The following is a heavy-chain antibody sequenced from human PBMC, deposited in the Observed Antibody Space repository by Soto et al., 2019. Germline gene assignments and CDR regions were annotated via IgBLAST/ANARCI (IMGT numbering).Heavy chain of an antibody. Sequence: GASVKFSCKVSGYTLTELSIHWVRQAPGEGLEWMGGFDLENGETIYAQRFQGRVTMTEESSADTPYMELSSLRSENTAVYYCAIEVRRSKQFDHWGQGTMVTVAS. CDR1: GYTLTELS. D-gene: IGHD3-10*01. J-gene: IGHJ4*02. CDR2: FDLENGET. CDR3: AIEVRRSKQFDH. V-gene: IGHV1-24*01.